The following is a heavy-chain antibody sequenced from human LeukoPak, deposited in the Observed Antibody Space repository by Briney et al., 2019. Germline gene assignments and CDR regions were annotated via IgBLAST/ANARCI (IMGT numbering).Heavy chain of an antibody. CDR1: GGSFSGYY. D-gene: IGHD1-26*01. V-gene: IGHV4-34*01. CDR2: INHSGST. J-gene: IGHJ4*02. Sequence: SETLSLTCAVYGGSFSGYYWSWIRQPPGKGLEWIGEINHSGSTNYNPSLKSRVTISVDTSKNQFSLKLSSVTAADTAVYYCARAPPGGNYAFDYWGQGTLVTVSS. CDR3: ARAPPGGNYAFDY.